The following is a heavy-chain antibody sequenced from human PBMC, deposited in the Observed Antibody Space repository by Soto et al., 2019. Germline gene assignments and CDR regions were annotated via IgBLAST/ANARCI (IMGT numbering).Heavy chain of an antibody. CDR1: GGSISGYF. D-gene: IGHD3-16*01. CDR2: IYSAGST. J-gene: IGHJ3*02. CDR3: VRGDVFDI. V-gene: IGHV4-4*07. Sequence: QLQLQESGPGLVKPSETLSLICTVSGGSISGYFWSWVRQPAGKGLEWIGRIYSAGSTNYNPSLKVRVTMSVDTSQNQFSLKLTSVTAADTAMYYCVRGDVFDIWGRGTMVTVSS.